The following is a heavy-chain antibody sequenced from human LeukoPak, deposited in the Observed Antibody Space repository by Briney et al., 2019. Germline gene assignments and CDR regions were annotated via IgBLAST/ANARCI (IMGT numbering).Heavy chain of an antibody. V-gene: IGHV4-34*01. Sequence: SETLSLTCAVYGGSFSGYYWSWIRQPPGKGLEWIGEINHSGSTNYNPSLKSRVTISVDTSKNQFSLKLSSVTAADTAVYYCARLRCIMVRGALRYYYGMDVWGQGTTVTVSS. D-gene: IGHD3-10*01. CDR2: INHSGST. J-gene: IGHJ6*02. CDR3: ARLRCIMVRGALRYYYGMDV. CDR1: GGSFSGYY.